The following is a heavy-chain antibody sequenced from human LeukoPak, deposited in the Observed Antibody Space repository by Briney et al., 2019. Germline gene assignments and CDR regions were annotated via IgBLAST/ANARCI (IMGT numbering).Heavy chain of an antibody. Sequence: PSQTLSLTCTVSGGSISSGGYYWSWIRQHPGKGLEWIGYIYCSGSTYYNPSLQSRVSISVDTSKNQFSLKLSSVTAADTAVYYCARGIAAAGSFGFDYWGQGTLVTVSS. CDR3: ARGIAAAGSFGFDY. J-gene: IGHJ4*02. CDR1: GGSISSGGYY. V-gene: IGHV4-31*03. D-gene: IGHD6-13*01. CDR2: IYCSGST.